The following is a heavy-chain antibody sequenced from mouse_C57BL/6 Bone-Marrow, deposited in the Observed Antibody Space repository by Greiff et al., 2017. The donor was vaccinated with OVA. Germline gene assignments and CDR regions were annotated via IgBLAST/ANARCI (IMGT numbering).Heavy chain of an antibody. J-gene: IGHJ2*01. Sequence: QVQLQQSGAELARPGASVKLSCKASGYTFTSYGISWVKQRTGQGLEWIGEIYPRSGNTYYNEKFKGKATLTADKSSSTAYMELRSLTSEDSAVSFCARENYYGSSIDYWGRGTTLTVSA. CDR2: IYPRSGNT. V-gene: IGHV1-81*01. CDR3: ARENYYGSSIDY. CDR1: GYTFTSYG. D-gene: IGHD1-1*01.